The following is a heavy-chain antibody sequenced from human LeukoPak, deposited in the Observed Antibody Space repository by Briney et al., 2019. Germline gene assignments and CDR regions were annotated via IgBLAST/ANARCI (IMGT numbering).Heavy chain of an antibody. V-gene: IGHV1-18*04. CDR1: GYTFTSYY. J-gene: IGHJ4*02. CDR2: ISAYNGNT. Sequence: ASVKVSCKASGYTFTSYYMHWVRQAPGQGLEWMGWISAYNGNTNYAQKLQGRVTMTTDTSTSTAYMELRSLRSDDTAVYYCARVRPFDLDYWGQGTLVTVSS. D-gene: IGHD1-1*01. CDR3: ARVRPFDLDY.